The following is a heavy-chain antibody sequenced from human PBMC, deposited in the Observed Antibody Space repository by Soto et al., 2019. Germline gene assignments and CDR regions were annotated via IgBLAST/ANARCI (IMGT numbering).Heavy chain of an antibody. V-gene: IGHV1-46*01. CDR3: ARVTFCGGDCYSFDY. CDR1: GYTFTNNY. CDR2: INPGGGST. J-gene: IGHJ4*02. D-gene: IGHD2-21*02. Sequence: QVQLVQSGAEVRKPGASVKVSCKASGYTFTNNYIHWVRQAPGQGLEWMGIINPGGGSTNYAQKFQASVPMTRDTSTASVYMELSSLTSEDTAVYYCARVTFCGGDCYSFDYWGQGTLVTVSS.